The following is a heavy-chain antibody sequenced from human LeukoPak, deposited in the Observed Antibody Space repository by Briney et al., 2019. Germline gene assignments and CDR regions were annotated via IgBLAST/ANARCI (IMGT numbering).Heavy chain of an antibody. J-gene: IGHJ4*02. V-gene: IGHV3-53*01. CDR2: IYSGSST. D-gene: IGHD3-3*01. Sequence: GGSLRLSCAASGFTVSSNYMSWVRQAPGKGLEWVSVIYSGSSTYYADSVKGRFTISRDNSKNTLYLQMNSLRAEDMAVYYCARGYDFWSGYYTVMPYYFDYWGQGTLVTVSS. CDR1: GFTVSSNY. CDR3: ARGYDFWSGYYTVMPYYFDY.